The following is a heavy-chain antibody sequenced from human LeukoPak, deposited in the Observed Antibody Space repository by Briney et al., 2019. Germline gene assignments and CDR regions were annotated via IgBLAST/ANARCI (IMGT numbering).Heavy chain of an antibody. Sequence: ASVKVSCKASGYTFTGYYMHWVRQAPGQGLEWTGWINPNSGGTNYAQKFQGRVTMTRNTSISTAYMELSSLRSEDTAVYYCARVLDRVRHDWGQGTLVTVSS. J-gene: IGHJ4*02. D-gene: IGHD1-1*01. V-gene: IGHV1-2*02. CDR2: INPNSGGT. CDR3: ARVLDRVRHD. CDR1: GYTFTGYY.